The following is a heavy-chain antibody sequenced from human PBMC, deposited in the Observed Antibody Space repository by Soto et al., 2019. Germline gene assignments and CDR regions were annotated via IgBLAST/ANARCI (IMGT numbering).Heavy chain of an antibody. Sequence: ASVKVSCKASGYTFTSYGISWVRQAPGQGLEWMGWISAYNGNTNYAQKLQGRVTMTTDTSTSTAYMELRSLRSDDTAVYYCARLSLAPSRSGWYSADYWGQRTLVTVSS. J-gene: IGHJ4*02. V-gene: IGHV1-18*01. CDR3: ARLSLAPSRSGWYSADY. D-gene: IGHD6-19*01. CDR1: GYTFTSYG. CDR2: ISAYNGNT.